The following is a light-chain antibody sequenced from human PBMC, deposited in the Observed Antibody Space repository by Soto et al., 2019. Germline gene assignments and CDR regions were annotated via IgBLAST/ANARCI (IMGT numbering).Light chain of an antibody. CDR1: QSISSY. V-gene: IGKV1-39*01. Sequence: DIQMTQSPSSLAASVGDRVTITCRASQSISSYLNWYQQKPGKAPKLLIYAASSLQSGVPSRFSGSGSGTDFTLTISSLQPEDFATYYCQQSYNAPITFDQGTRLEI. CDR2: AAS. J-gene: IGKJ5*01. CDR3: QQSYNAPIT.